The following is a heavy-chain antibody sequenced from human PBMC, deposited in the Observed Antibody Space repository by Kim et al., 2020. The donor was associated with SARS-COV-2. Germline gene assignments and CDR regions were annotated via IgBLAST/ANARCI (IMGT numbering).Heavy chain of an antibody. D-gene: IGHD3-10*01. CDR3: AKAMVRGGTYGAFDI. Sequence: GGSLRLSCAASGFTFSSYAMNWVRQAPGKGLEWVSAISGSGASTYYADSVKGRFTISRDNSKNTLYLQMNSLRAEDTAVYYCAKAMVRGGTYGAFDIWGQGTMVTVSS. J-gene: IGHJ3*02. CDR2: ISGSGAST. V-gene: IGHV3-23*01. CDR1: GFTFSSYA.